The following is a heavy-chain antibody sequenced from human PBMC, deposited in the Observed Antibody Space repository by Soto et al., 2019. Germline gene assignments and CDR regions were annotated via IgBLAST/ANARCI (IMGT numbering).Heavy chain of an antibody. J-gene: IGHJ5*02. D-gene: IGHD3-9*01. CDR1: GYTFTSYA. Sequence: ASVKVSFKASGYTFTSYAMHWVRQAPGQRLEWMGWINAGNGNTEYSQKFQGRVTITRDTSASTAYMELSSLRSEDTAVYYCARDSPYYYDILTGYYNVAWFDPWGQGTLVTVSS. V-gene: IGHV1-3*01. CDR2: INAGNGNT. CDR3: ARDSPYYYDILTGYYNVAWFDP.